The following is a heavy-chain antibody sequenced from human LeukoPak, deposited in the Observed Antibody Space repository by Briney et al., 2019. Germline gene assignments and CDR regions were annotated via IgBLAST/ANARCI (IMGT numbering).Heavy chain of an antibody. CDR3: ARSYYYGSGSYYEIDY. V-gene: IGHV1-2*02. CDR2: INPNSGGT. D-gene: IGHD3-10*01. CDR1: GYTFTGYY. J-gene: IGHJ4*02. Sequence: GASAKVSCKASGYTFTGYYMHWVRQAPGQGLEWMGWINPNSGGTNYAQKFQGRVTMTRDTSISTAYMELNRLESDDTAVYYCARSYYYGSGSYYEIDYWGQGTLVTVSS.